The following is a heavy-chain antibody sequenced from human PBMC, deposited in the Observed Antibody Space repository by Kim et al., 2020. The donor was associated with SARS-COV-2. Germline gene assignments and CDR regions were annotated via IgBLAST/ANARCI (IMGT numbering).Heavy chain of an antibody. V-gene: IGHV4-39*01. CDR1: DGSISISGFY. Sequence: SETLSLTCTVSDGSISISGFYWGWLRQLPGTGLEWFGSIYHSGSTYSNPSLKRRATFSVDSPTNLFSLKLSPVTAAATAVYYCARREYYDRSGYYRGYF. CDR2: IYHSGST. J-gene: IGHJ4*03. D-gene: IGHD3-22*01. CDR3: ARREYYDRSGYYRGYF.